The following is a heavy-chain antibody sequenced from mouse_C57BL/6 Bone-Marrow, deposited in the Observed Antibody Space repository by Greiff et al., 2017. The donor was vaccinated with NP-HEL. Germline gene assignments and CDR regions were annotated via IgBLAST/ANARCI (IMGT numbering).Heavy chain of an antibody. CDR1: GYSFTGYF. V-gene: IGHV1-20*01. D-gene: IGHD1-1*01. CDR2: INPYNGDT. Sequence: EVQLQQSGPELVKPGDSVKISCKASGYSFTGYFMNWVMQSHGKSLEWIGRINPYNGDTFYNQKFKGQATLTVDKSSSTAYMELRRLTSEDSAVYYCARALVAPYAMDYWGQGTSVTVSS. J-gene: IGHJ4*01. CDR3: ARALVAPYAMDY.